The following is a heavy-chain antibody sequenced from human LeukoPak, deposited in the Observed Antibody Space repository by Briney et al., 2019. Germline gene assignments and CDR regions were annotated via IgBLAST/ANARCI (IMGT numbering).Heavy chain of an antibody. CDR1: GFTFSSYA. D-gene: IGHD5-12*01. CDR3: AEDGSEEWWLQVEY. J-gene: IGHJ4*02. CDR2: ITSSGGST. V-gene: IGHV3-23*01. Sequence: PGGSLRLSCAASGFTFSSYAMSWVRQAPGKGLEWVSAITSSGGSTYYAGSVKGRFTISRDNSKNTLYLQMNSLRAEDTAVYYCAEDGSEEWWLQVEYWGQGTLVTVSS.